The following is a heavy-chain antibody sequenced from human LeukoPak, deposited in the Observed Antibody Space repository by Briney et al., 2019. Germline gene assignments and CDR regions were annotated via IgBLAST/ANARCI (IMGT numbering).Heavy chain of an antibody. J-gene: IGHJ4*02. CDR2: ISDSGSPI. CDR1: GFTFSDYY. D-gene: IGHD1-26*01. Sequence: PGGSLRLSCTAFGFTFSDYYMSWIRQAPGKGLEWVSYISDSGSPISYADSVKGRFTISRDNAKNSLYLQMNSLRAVDTAVYYCARDINKYTTSSVFDYWGQGTLVTVSS. CDR3: ARDINKYTTSSVFDY. V-gene: IGHV3-11*04.